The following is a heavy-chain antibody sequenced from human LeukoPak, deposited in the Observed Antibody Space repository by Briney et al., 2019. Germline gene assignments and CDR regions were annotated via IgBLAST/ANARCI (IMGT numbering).Heavy chain of an antibody. Sequence: GGSLRLSCAASGFTFSSYAMSWVRQAPGKGLEWVSAISGSGGSTYYADSVKGRFTISRDNSKNTLYLQMNSLRAEDTAVYYCAKTPYYDSSGYYSHYFDYRGQGTLVTVSS. D-gene: IGHD3-22*01. CDR3: AKTPYYDSSGYYSHYFDY. V-gene: IGHV3-23*01. CDR1: GFTFSSYA. CDR2: ISGSGGST. J-gene: IGHJ4*02.